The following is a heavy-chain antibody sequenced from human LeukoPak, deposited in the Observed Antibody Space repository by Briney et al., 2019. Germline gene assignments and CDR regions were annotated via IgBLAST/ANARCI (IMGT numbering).Heavy chain of an antibody. CDR1: GYSISSGYY. Sequence: LSLTCTVSGYSISSGYYWGWIRQPPGKGLEWVSYISSSGSTIYYADSVKGRFTISRDNAKNSLYLQMNSLRAEDTAVYYCARGVIAAAGPPTFDYWGQGTLVTVSS. V-gene: IGHV3-11*04. D-gene: IGHD6-13*01. J-gene: IGHJ4*02. CDR2: ISSSGSTI. CDR3: ARGVIAAAGPPTFDY.